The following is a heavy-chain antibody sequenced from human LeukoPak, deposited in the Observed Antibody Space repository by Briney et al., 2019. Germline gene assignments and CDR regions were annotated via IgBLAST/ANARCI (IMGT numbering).Heavy chain of an antibody. J-gene: IGHJ6*02. CDR1: GFTFSSYG. CDR3: ARDQGSGSGYYGMDV. V-gene: IGHV3-33*01. D-gene: IGHD5-12*01. CDR2: IWYDGSNK. Sequence: GGSLRLSCAASGFTFSSYGMHWVRQAPGKGLEWVAVIWYDGSNKYYADSVKGRFTISRDNSKNTLYLQMNSLRAEDTALYYCARDQGSGSGYYGMDVWGQGTTVTVSS.